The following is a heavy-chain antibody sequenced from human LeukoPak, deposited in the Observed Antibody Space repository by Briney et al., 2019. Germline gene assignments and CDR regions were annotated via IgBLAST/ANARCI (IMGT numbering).Heavy chain of an antibody. D-gene: IGHD3-16*02. CDR1: GFTFSDYY. CDR3: ARGSFLITFGGLIV. J-gene: IGHJ4*02. Sequence: PGGSLRLSCAASGFTFSDYYMSWIRQAPGKGLEWLSYIGSSNTIYSADSVKGRFTISRDNAKNSLYLQMNSLRAEGTAVYYCARGSFLITFGGLIVWGQGTLVTVSS. V-gene: IGHV3-11*04. CDR2: IGSSNTI.